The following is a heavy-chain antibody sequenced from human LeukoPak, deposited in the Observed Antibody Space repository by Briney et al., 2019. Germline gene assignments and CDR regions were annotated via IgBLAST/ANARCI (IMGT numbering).Heavy chain of an antibody. V-gene: IGHV1-18*01. D-gene: IGHD3-10*01. J-gene: IGHJ6*02. CDR3: ARDLYISYYYGMDV. CDR1: GYTFTSYG. Sequence: ASVKVSCKASGYTFTSYGISWVRQAPGQGLEWMGWISAYNGNTNYAQKLQGRVTMTTDTSTSTAYVELRSLRSDDTAVYYCARDLYISYYYGMDVWGQGTTVTVSS. CDR2: ISAYNGNT.